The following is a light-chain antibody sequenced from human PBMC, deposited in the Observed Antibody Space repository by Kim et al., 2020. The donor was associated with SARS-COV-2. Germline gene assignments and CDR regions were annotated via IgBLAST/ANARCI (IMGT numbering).Light chain of an antibody. Sequence: DIQMTQSPSTLSASVGDRVTITCRSSQSISSWLAWYQQKPGKAPKLLIYKASSLESGVPSRFSGSGSGTEFTLTISSLQPDDFATYYCQQYNSYPYTFGQGTKLEI. J-gene: IGKJ2*01. CDR3: QQYNSYPYT. CDR2: KAS. CDR1: QSISSW. V-gene: IGKV1-5*03.